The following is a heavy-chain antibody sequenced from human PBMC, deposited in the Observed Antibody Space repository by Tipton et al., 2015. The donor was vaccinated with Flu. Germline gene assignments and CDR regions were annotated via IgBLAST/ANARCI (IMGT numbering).Heavy chain of an antibody. CDR2: INRDASQI. CDR3: ARDQQGSRIYYHVY. J-gene: IGHJ4*02. D-gene: IGHD3-10*01. V-gene: IGHV3-7*01. CDR1: GFTFNAYW. Sequence: SLRLSCAASGFTFNAYWMSWVRQAPGKGLEWVANINRDASQIYYVDSMEGRFTISRDNAKNPLFLQMNSLRAEDTAVYYCARDQQGSRIYYHVYWGQGTLVTVSS.